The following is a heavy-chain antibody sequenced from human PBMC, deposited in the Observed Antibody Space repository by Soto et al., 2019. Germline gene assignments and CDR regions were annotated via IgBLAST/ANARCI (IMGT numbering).Heavy chain of an antibody. V-gene: IGHV4-4*02. CDR2: IHHDGSS. D-gene: IGHD3-10*01. Sequence: PSETLSLTCAVSGGSISSTSWWSWVRQPPGKGLEWIGEIHHDGSSNYNPSLKSRVTISVDKSKNQFSLKVSSVTAADTAVYFCARKGFGERHKYDYWGQGALVTVSS. CDR1: GGSISSTSW. CDR3: ARKGFGERHKYDY. J-gene: IGHJ4*02.